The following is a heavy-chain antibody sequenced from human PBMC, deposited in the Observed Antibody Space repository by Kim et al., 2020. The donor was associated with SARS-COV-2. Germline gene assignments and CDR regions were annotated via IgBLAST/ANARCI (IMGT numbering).Heavy chain of an antibody. V-gene: IGHV3-30*03. CDR3: ARAHTNLGLVWFDH. J-gene: IGHJ5*02. Sequence: ADSVKDRFTISRGSSTNTLYLQKNSLRGEDTAVYYCARAHTNLGLVWFDHWGQGTLVTVSS. D-gene: IGHD3-16*01.